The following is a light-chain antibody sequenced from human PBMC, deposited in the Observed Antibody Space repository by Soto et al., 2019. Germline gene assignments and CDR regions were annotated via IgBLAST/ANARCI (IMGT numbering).Light chain of an antibody. CDR1: RFNIGSNT. CDR2: SEN. J-gene: IGLJ2*01. CDR3: AAWDGSLNVVL. V-gene: IGLV1-44*01. Sequence: QSVLTQPPSASGTPGQRVTTSCSGSRFNIGSNTVNWYQQLPGTAPKLLIYSENQRPSGVPDRFSGSKSGTSASLAISGLQSEDEADYYCAAWDGSLNVVLFGGGTKLTVL.